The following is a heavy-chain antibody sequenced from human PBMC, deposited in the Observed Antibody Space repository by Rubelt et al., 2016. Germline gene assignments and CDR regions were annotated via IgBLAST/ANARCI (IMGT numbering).Heavy chain of an antibody. CDR1: GGSISSSSYY. CDR2: IYYSGST. CDR3: ARAAGDVVPFDY. J-gene: IGHJ4*02. Sequence: QLQLQESGPGLVKPSETLSLTCTVSGGSISSSSYYWGWIRQPPGKGLEWIGSIYYSGSTYYNPSLKSRVTISVDTSKNQFSLKLSSVTAADTAVYYCARAAGDVVPFDYWGQGTLVTVSS. V-gene: IGHV4-39*01. D-gene: IGHD2-21*02.